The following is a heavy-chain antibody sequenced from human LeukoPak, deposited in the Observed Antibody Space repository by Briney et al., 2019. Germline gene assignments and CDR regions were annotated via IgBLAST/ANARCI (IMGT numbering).Heavy chain of an antibody. CDR3: ARDVGYCSGTSCPDTFHI. V-gene: IGHV1-8*01. CDR1: GYTFTSYD. J-gene: IGHJ3*02. CDR2: MNPNSGNT. D-gene: IGHD2-2*01. Sequence: ASVKVSCKASGYTFTSYDINWVRQATGQGLEWMGWMNPNSGNTGYAQKFQGRVTMTRNTSISTAYMELSSLRSEDTAVYYCARDVGYCSGTSCPDTFHIWGQGTMVTVSS.